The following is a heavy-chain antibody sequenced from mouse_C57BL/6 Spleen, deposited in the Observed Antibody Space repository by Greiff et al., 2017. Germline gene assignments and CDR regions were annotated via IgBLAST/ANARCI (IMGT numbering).Heavy chain of an antibody. CDR3: TRGGGNYEYFDV. CDR2: ISSGGDYI. J-gene: IGHJ1*03. D-gene: IGHD2-1*01. V-gene: IGHV5-9-1*02. Sequence: EVKVVESGEGLVKPGGSLKLSCAASGFTFSSYAMSWVRQTPEKRLEWVAYISSGGDYIYYADTVKGRFTISRDNARNTLYLQMSSLKSEDTAMYSCTRGGGNYEYFDVWGTGTTVTVSS. CDR1: GFTFSSYA.